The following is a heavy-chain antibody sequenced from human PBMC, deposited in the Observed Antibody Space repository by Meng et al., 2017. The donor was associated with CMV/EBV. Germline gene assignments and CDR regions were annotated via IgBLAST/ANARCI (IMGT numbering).Heavy chain of an antibody. CDR2: INPNSGGT. CDR3: ASYCSGGSCYYY. D-gene: IGHD2-15*01. J-gene: IGHJ4*02. V-gene: IGHV1-2*02. Sequence: ASVKVSCKASGYTFTDYYMHWVRQAPGQGLEWMGWINPNSGGTNYAQKFQGRVTMTSDTSISTAYMELSRLRSDDTAVYYCASYCSGGSCYYYWGQGTPVTVSS. CDR1: GYTFTDYY.